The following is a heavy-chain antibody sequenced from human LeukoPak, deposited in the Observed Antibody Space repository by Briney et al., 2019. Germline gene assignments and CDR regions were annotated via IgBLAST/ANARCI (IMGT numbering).Heavy chain of an antibody. D-gene: IGHD4-17*01. Sequence: GGSLRLSCAASGFTFSSYWMSWVRQAPGKGLEWVANIKQDGSEKYYVDSVKGRFTISRDNAKNSLYLQMNSLRAEDTAVYYCARDVTTVTTAYYYMDVWGKGTTVTVSS. CDR3: ARDVTTVTTAYYYMDV. CDR2: IKQDGSEK. V-gene: IGHV3-7*01. CDR1: GFTFSSYW. J-gene: IGHJ6*03.